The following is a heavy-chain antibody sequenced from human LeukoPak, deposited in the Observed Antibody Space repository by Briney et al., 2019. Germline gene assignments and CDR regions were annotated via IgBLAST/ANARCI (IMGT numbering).Heavy chain of an antibody. CDR2: IYSGGST. D-gene: IGHD2-15*01. J-gene: IGHJ4*02. CDR1: GFTVSSNS. CDR3: ARAMASRWYYFDY. Sequence: GGSLRLSCAASGFTVSSNSMSWARQAPGKGLEWVSLIYSGGSTNYADSVRGRFTISRDNSENTLYLQMNSLSAEDTAVYYCARAMASRWYYFDYWGQGTLVTVSS. V-gene: IGHV3-53*01.